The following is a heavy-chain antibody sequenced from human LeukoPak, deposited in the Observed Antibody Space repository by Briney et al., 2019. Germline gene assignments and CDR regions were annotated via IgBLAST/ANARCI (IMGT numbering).Heavy chain of an antibody. J-gene: IGHJ3*02. V-gene: IGHV3-33*08. D-gene: IGHD3-3*01. CDR3: ARGGDDFWSGEYAFDI. CDR1: GFTFSYYG. CDR2: IWYGGSNK. Sequence: GGSLRLSCAASGFTFSYYGMHWVRQAPGRGLEWVAVIWYGGSNKYYADSVKGRFTISRDNSKNTLYLQMNSLRGEDTAVYYCARGGDDFWSGEYAFDIWGQGTMVTVSS.